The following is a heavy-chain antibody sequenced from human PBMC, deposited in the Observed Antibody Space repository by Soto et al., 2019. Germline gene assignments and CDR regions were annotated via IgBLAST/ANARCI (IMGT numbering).Heavy chain of an antibody. CDR2: INPMFDTP. Sequence: SVKVSCKAYGDNFSSHVINWLRQAPGQGLEWMEEINPMFDTPTYAQKFQGRVTITAANSTSTAYMELSSLRSEDTAVYYCARRFQYSSGWYVGKARKNWFDPWGQGTLVTVSS. J-gene: IGHJ5*02. CDR3: ARRFQYSSGWYVGKARKNWFDP. CDR1: GDNFSSHV. D-gene: IGHD6-19*01. V-gene: IGHV1-69*06.